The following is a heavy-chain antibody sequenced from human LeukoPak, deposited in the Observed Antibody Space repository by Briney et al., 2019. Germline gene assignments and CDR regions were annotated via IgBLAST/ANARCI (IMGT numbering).Heavy chain of an antibody. CDR3: ATNKDWAEAD. V-gene: IGHV4-59*03. Sequence: SETLSLTCSVSDGSIRTYYCSWIRQSPGQGLERIGNIYYRGDINYNPSLKSRVIISIDTSKNQFSLKVTSLTAADTAVYYCATNKDWAEADWGQGTLVIVSS. CDR2: IYYRGDI. D-gene: IGHD3/OR15-3a*01. CDR1: DGSIRTYY. J-gene: IGHJ4*02.